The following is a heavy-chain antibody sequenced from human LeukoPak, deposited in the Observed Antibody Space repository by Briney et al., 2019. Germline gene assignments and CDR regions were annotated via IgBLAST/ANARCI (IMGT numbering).Heavy chain of an antibody. CDR1: GFTFGGYG. Sequence: GGSLRLSCAGSGFTFGGYGMHWFRQTPGKGLEWVAVIAYDGSRAFYADSVKGRFTISRGNSKNTMSVQMNDLRAEDTAVYYCTRYNNDHFDYWGQGTLVTVSS. J-gene: IGHJ4*02. CDR3: TRYNNDHFDY. D-gene: IGHD1-14*01. CDR2: IAYDGSRA. V-gene: IGHV3-33*01.